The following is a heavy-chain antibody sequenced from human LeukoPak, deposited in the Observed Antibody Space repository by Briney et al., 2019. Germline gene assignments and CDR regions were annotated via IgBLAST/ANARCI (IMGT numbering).Heavy chain of an antibody. CDR3: ARSAATVTASLYYFDY. V-gene: IGHV4-31*11. CDR2: ISYSGST. Sequence: SQTPSLTCAVSGGSISSGGYYWSWIRQHPGKGLEWIGYISYSGSTYYNPSLESRVSMSADTSENLFSLRLSSATAADTAVYYCARSAATVTASLYYFDYWDQGTLVTVSS. CDR1: GGSISSGGYY. D-gene: IGHD4-11*01. J-gene: IGHJ4*02.